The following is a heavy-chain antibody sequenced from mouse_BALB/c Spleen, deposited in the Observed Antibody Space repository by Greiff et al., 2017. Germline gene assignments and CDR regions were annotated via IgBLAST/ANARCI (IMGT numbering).Heavy chain of an antibody. V-gene: IGHV1-80*01. CDR3: ASGHAMDY. CDR1: GYAFSSSW. J-gene: IGHJ4*01. CDR2: IYPGDGDT. Sequence: QVQLKESGAELAKPGASVKISCKASGYAFSSSWMNWVKQRPGQGLEWIGRIYPGDGDTNYNGKFKGKATLTADKSSSTAYMQLSSLTSVDSAVYFCASGHAMDYWGQGTSVTVSS.